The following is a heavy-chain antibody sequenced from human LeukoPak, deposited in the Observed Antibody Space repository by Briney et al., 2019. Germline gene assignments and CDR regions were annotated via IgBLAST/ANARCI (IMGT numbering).Heavy chain of an antibody. CDR2: ISGSGGST. CDR3: AKVGIAVAGTGSFGY. D-gene: IGHD6-19*01. J-gene: IGHJ4*02. Sequence: PGGSLRLSCAASGFTFSSYAMSWVRQAPGRGLEWLSAISGSGGSTYYADSVKGRFTISRDNSKNTLYLQMNSLRAEDTAVYYCAKVGIAVAGTGSFGYWGQGTLVTVSS. V-gene: IGHV3-23*01. CDR1: GFTFSSYA.